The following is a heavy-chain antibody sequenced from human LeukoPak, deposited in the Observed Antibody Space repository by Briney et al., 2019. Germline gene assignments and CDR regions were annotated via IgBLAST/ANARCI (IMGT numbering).Heavy chain of an antibody. D-gene: IGHD3-22*01. V-gene: IGHV3-21*01. CDR3: ARALHDSSGYYFDY. J-gene: IGHJ4*02. Sequence: PGGSLRLSCAASGFTFNNYNMNWVRQAPGKALEWVSSITSSGAYIFYADSVKGRFTISRDNAKDSLYLQMNSLRAEDTAVYYCARALHDSSGYYFDYWGQGTLVTVSS. CDR1: GFTFNNYN. CDR2: ITSSGAYI.